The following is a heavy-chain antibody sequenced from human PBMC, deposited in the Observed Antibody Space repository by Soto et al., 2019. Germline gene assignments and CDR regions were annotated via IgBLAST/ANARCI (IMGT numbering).Heavy chain of an antibody. Sequence: QVQLQQWGAGLLKPSETLSLNCAVNGGSLSGYYWSWIRQRPGKGLEWIGEIKDGGYTNYSPSLKSRAAISSDTSNNQFALRLNSVTAADTGVYYCARGQEGVVATHWDQGALVTVSS. J-gene: IGHJ4*02. D-gene: IGHD5-12*01. CDR2: IKDGGYT. CDR1: GGSLSGYY. V-gene: IGHV4-34*01. CDR3: ARGQEGVVATH.